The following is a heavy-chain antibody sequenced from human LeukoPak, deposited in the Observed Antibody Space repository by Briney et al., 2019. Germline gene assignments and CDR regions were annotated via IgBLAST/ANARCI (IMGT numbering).Heavy chain of an antibody. CDR1: GFSLSISGVG. CDR3: APQDHAGSWFDP. V-gene: IGHV2-5*02. D-gene: IGHD2-15*01. CDR2: IYWDDDK. Sequence: SGPTLVKPTQTLTLTCPFSGFSLSISGVGLDRTPHPPGQALAWLALIYWDDDKRYSPSLKSRLTITKDTSKNQVVLPMTNMDPVDTATYYCAPQDHAGSWFDPWGQGTLVTVSS. J-gene: IGHJ5*02.